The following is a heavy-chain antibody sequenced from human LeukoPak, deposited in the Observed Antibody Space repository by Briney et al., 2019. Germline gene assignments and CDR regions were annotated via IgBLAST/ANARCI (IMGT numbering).Heavy chain of an antibody. J-gene: IGHJ2*01. D-gene: IGHD6-13*01. CDR2: ISGSGGST. CDR3: AKEESSSWFWYFDR. Sequence: GGSLRLSCAASGFTFSSYAMSWVRQAPGKGLGWVSAISGSGGSTYYADSVKGRFSISRDNSKNTLYLQMNSLRAEDTAVYYCAKEESSSWFWYFDRWGRGTLVTVSS. V-gene: IGHV3-23*01. CDR1: GFTFSSYA.